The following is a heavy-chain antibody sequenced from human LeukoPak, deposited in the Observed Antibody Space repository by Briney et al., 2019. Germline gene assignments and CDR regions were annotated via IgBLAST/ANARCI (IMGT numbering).Heavy chain of an antibody. V-gene: IGHV4-34*01. CDR3: ARISCGGGTCYESRGWFEY. CDR1: GGSFSGYY. J-gene: IGHJ4*02. Sequence: SETLCLTCAVYGGSFSGYYWSWIRQPPGKGLEWIGAINHSGSTNYNPSLKSRVTISVDTSTNQFSLKLSSVTAADTAVYYCARISCGGGTCYESRGWFEYWGQGTLVTVSS. D-gene: IGHD2-15*01. CDR2: INHSGST.